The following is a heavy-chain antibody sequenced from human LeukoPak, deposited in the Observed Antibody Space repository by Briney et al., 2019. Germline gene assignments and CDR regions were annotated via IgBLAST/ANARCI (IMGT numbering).Heavy chain of an antibody. V-gene: IGHV4-30-2*01. J-gene: IGHJ4*02. D-gene: IGHD2/OR15-2a*01. Sequence: SQTLSPTRALSRVAPSGGGYASSSIRQPPRKGLEWVGYIYHSGSTYYNPSLKSRVTISVDRSKNQFSLKLSSVTAADTAVYYRARGGGPRLLFDYWGQGTLVTVSS. CDR2: IYHSGST. CDR3: ARGGGPRLLFDY. CDR1: VAPSGGGYA.